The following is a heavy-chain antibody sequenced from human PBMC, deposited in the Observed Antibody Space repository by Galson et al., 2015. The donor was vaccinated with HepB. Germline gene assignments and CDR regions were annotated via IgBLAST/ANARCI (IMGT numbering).Heavy chain of an antibody. J-gene: IGHJ6*03. CDR3: AKYPSPYGSGGSRTKYYLDL. V-gene: IGHV3-23*01. CDR1: GFTFRNYA. CDR2: ISGSADT. Sequence: SLRLSCAASGFTFRNYAMNWVRQAPKKGLERVSTISGSADTSYADSVKGRFTISRDNSKNMLYLQVNSLRAEDTAVYYCAKYPSPYGSGGSRTKYYLDLWGKGTTVTVSS. D-gene: IGHD2-15*01.